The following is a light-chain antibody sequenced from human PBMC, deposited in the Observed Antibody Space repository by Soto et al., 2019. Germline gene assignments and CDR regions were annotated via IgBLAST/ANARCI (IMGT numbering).Light chain of an antibody. CDR2: AAS. CDR3: QQTDSNPRA. CDR1: QSIRTY. J-gene: IGKJ1*01. Sequence: DIQMTQSPSSLSASVGDRVTITCRASQSIRTYLNWYQQKPGKAPKFLIYAASTLQSWVPSRFSGSGSGTDFTLYISSLQPEDVATYYCQQTDSNPRAFGQGNKVEIK. V-gene: IGKV1-39*01.